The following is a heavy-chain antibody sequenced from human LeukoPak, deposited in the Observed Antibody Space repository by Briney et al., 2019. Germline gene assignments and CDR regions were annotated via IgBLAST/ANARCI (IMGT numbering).Heavy chain of an antibody. Sequence: KPSETLSLTCAVYGGSFSGYYWSWIRRPPGKGLEWIGEINHSGSTNYNPSLKSRVTLSVDTSKNQFSLKLSSVTAADTAVYYCARVPQYLMVRGKRNDAFDIWGQGTMVTVSS. J-gene: IGHJ3*02. V-gene: IGHV4-34*01. CDR1: GGSFSGYY. CDR3: ARVPQYLMVRGKRNDAFDI. D-gene: IGHD3-10*01. CDR2: INHSGST.